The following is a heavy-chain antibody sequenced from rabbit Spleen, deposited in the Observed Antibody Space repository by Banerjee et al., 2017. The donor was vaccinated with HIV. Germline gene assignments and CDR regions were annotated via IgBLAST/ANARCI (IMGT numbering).Heavy chain of an antibody. CDR2: IDAGSSGFT. D-gene: IGHD1-1*01. J-gene: IGHJ6*01. V-gene: IGHV1S40*01. CDR1: GVSFSMGSS. Sequence: QSLEESGGGLVKPGASLTLPCTASGVSFSMGSSMCWVRQAPGKGLEWIACIDAGSSGFTYFATWAKGRFAISKTSSTTVTLQMTRLTAADTATYFCARDTSSSFSSYGMDLWGPGTLVTVS. CDR3: ARDTSSSFSSYGMDL.